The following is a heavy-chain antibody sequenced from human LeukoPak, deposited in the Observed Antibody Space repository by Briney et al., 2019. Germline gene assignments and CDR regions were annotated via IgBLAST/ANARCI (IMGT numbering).Heavy chain of an antibody. D-gene: IGHD7-27*01. V-gene: IGHV4-34*01. CDR1: GGSFSGYY. CDR3: ARVRSTVWGLDY. J-gene: IGHJ4*02. Sequence: SETLSLTCAVYGGSFSGYYWSWIRQPPGKGLEWIGEINHSGSTNYNPSLKSRVTISVDTSKNQFSLKLSSVTAADTAVYYCARVRSTVWGLDYWGQGTLVTVSS. CDR2: INHSGST.